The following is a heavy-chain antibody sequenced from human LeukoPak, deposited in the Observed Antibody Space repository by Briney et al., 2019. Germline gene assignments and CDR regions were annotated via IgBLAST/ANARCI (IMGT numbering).Heavy chain of an antibody. CDR2: IYASGNT. V-gene: IGHV4-4*07. Sequence: SETLSLTCTVSGGSISTYYWSLIRQPAGKGLEWIGRIYASGNTNYNPSLKSRVTMSLDTSKNQFSLRLTSVTAADTAVYYCAREYSSSSGKNAFDVWGQRTMVTVSS. CDR3: AREYSSSSGKNAFDV. CDR1: GGSISTYY. D-gene: IGHD6-6*01. J-gene: IGHJ3*01.